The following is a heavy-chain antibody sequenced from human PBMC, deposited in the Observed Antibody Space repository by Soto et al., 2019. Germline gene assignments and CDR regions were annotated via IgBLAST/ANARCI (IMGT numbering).Heavy chain of an antibody. Sequence: QITLKEPGPPLVNPTQTLTLTCTFSGFSLSTRGVGVAWIRQPPGKALEWLPVIYWDVDNRYSPSLKSRLTITKDTSKNQVVLTMTNMDPVDTATYYCAHRRGFGENSNWGQGTLVTVSS. J-gene: IGHJ4*02. CDR1: GFSLSTRGVG. D-gene: IGHD3-10*01. CDR2: IYWDVDN. V-gene: IGHV2-5*02. CDR3: AHRRGFGENSN.